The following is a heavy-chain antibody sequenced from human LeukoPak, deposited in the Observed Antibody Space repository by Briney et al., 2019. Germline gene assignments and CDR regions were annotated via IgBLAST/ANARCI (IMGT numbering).Heavy chain of an antibody. CDR3: AKFGLWFGESNDY. D-gene: IGHD3-10*01. Sequence: GGSLRLSCAASGFTFSDYYMSWIRQAPGKGLEWVSYISSSGSTIYYADSVKGWFTISRDNSKNTLYLQMNSLRAEDTAVYYCAKFGLWFGESNDYWGQGTLVTVSS. CDR1: GFTFSDYY. CDR2: ISSSGSTI. J-gene: IGHJ4*02. V-gene: IGHV3-11*01.